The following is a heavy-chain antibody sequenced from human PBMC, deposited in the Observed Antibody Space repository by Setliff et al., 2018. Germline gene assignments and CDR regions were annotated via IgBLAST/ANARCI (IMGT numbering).Heavy chain of an antibody. D-gene: IGHD2-15*01. V-gene: IGHV1-18*01. CDR1: GGTFSNSA. CDR3: AISSLSICSGGTCPNAFDV. CDR2: ISSYNDVT. Sequence: GASVKFSCKASGGTFSNSALSWVRQAPGQGLEWMGWISSYNDVTNYAQSFQGRVTVTTDTSTTTAYMELRSLRSDDTAVYYCAISSLSICSGGTCPNAFDVWGQGTMVTVSS. J-gene: IGHJ3*01.